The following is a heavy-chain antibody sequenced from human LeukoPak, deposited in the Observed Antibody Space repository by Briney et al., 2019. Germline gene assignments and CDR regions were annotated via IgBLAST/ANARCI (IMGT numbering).Heavy chain of an antibody. CDR1: GYTFTGYY. Sequence: ASAKVSCKASGYTFTGYYMHWVRQAPGQGLEWMGWINPNNGGTNYAQKFQGRVTMTRDTSISTAYMELSRLRSDDTAVYYCARGVAGVYFYYYMDVWGKGTTVTVSS. D-gene: IGHD1-14*01. V-gene: IGHV1-2*02. CDR3: ARGVAGVYFYYYMDV. J-gene: IGHJ6*03. CDR2: INPNNGGT.